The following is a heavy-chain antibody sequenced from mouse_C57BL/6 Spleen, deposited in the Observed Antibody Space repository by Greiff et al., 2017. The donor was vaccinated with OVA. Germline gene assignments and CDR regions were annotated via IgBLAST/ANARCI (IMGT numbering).Heavy chain of an antibody. CDR1: GYTFTDYE. CDR2: IDPENGGT. V-gene: IGHV1-15*01. J-gene: IGHJ3*01. CDR3: TRCPNYYGSSPVWFAY. Sequence: VQLQESGAELVRPGASVTLSCKASGYTFTDYEMHWVKQTPVHGLEWIGAIDPENGGTAYNQKFKGKAILTADKSSSTAYMELRILTSEVSAVYYCTRCPNYYGSSPVWFAYWGQGTLVTVSA. D-gene: IGHD1-1*01.